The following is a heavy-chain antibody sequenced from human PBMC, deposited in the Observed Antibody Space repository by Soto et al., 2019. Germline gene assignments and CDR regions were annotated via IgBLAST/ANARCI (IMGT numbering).Heavy chain of an antibody. CDR2: ISGSGGST. CDR1: GFTFSSYA. V-gene: IGHV3-23*01. CDR3: AKDRPVLRLGFTYYYYYGMDV. Sequence: EVQLLESGGGLVQPGGSLRLSCAASGFTFSSYAMSWVRQAPGKGLEWVSAISGSGGSTYYADSVKGRFTISRDNSKNTLYLQMHRLRAEDTSVYYCAKDRPVLRLGFTYYYYYGMDVWGQGTTVTVSS. D-gene: IGHD5-12*01. J-gene: IGHJ6*02.